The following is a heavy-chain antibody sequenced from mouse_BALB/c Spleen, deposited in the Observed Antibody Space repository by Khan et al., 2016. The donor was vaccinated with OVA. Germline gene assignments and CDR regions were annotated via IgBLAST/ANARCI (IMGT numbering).Heavy chain of an antibody. V-gene: IGHV1-69*02. CDR1: GYTFSNYW. Sequence: QVQLQQSGTELVRPGASVKLSCKASGYTFSNYWINWVKQRPGQGLEWIGNIYPSDSYTNYNQNFKDKATLTVDKSSSTAYMQLSSLTSADSAVYYCSREVRLHYYAMDYWGQGTSVTVSS. J-gene: IGHJ4*01. CDR3: SREVRLHYYAMDY. CDR2: IYPSDSYT.